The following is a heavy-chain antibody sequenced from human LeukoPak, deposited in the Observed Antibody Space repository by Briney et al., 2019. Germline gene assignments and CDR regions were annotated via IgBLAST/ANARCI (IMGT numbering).Heavy chain of an antibody. CDR1: GGSISSYY. D-gene: IGHD3-3*01. CDR2: IYYSGST. J-gene: IGHJ4*02. CDR3: ARSAKTIFGVVIDY. Sequence: SETLSLTCTVSGGSISSYYWSWIRQPPGKGLEWIGYIYYSGSTNYNPSLKSRVTISVDTSKNQFSLKLSSVTAADTAVYYCARSAKTIFGVVIDYWGQGTLVTVSS. V-gene: IGHV4-59*01.